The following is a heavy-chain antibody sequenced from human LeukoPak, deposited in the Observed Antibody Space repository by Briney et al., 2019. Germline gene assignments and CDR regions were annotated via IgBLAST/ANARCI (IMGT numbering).Heavy chain of an antibody. D-gene: IGHD3-22*01. V-gene: IGHV4-59*01. J-gene: IGHJ4*02. CDR1: GGSISSYY. CDR2: IYYSGST. CDR3: TRNYDSSGYTTFGY. Sequence: SETLSLTCTVSGGSISSYYWSWIRQPPGKGLEWIGHIYYSGSTNYNPSLKGRVTIAVDTSKNQFSLKLSSVTAADTAVYYCTRNYDSSGYTTFGYWGRGTLVTVSS.